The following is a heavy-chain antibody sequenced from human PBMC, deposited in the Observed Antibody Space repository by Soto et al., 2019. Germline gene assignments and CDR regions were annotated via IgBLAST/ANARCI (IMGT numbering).Heavy chain of an antibody. J-gene: IGHJ6*02. V-gene: IGHV1-8*01. CDR3: AIIFHRITIFGVVRRDMDV. CDR1: GYTFTSYD. D-gene: IGHD3-3*01. Sequence: QVPLVQSGAEVKKPGASVKVSCKASGYTFTSYDINWVRQATRQGLEWMGWMNPNSGNTGYAQKFQGRVTMTRNTSISTAYMELSSLRSEDTAVYYCAIIFHRITIFGVVRRDMDVWVQGPTVTVSS. CDR2: MNPNSGNT.